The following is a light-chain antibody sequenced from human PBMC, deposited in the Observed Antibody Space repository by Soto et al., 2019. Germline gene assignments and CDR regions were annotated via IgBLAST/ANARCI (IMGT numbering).Light chain of an antibody. V-gene: IGKV3D-15*01. CDR3: QQYGSSIT. J-gene: IGKJ5*01. CDR2: GAS. CDR1: QSFRSN. Sequence: EIVMTQSPATLSVSPGERATLSCRASQSFRSNLAWYQQRPGQAPRLLIYGASTRDTGIPARFSGSESGTEFTLTISRLEPEDFAVYYCQQYGSSITFGQGTRLEIK.